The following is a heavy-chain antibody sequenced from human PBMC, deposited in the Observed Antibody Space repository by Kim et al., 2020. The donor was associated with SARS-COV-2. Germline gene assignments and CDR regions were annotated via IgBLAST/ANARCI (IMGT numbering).Heavy chain of an antibody. CDR2: ISWSSGSI. V-gene: IGHV3-9*01. CDR3: AKSRWYFYL. J-gene: IGHJ2*01. Sequence: GGSLRLSCAASGFTFDDYAMHWVRQAPGKGLEWVSCISWSSGSIGYADSVKGRFTISRDNAKNSLYLQMNSLRAEDTALYYCAKSRWYFYLWDRGTLVTV. CDR1: GFTFDDYA.